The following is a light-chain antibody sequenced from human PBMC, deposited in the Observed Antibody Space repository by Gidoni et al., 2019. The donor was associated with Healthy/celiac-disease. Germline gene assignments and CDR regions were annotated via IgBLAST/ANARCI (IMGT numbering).Light chain of an antibody. Sequence: EIVLTQSPGTLSLSPGERATLSCRARQSVSSSYLAWYQQKPGQAPRLLIYGASSRATGIPDRFSGSGSGTDFTLTLSRLEPEDVAVYYCQQYGSSPLWTFGQGTKVEIK. CDR2: GAS. V-gene: IGKV3-20*01. CDR1: QSVSSSY. J-gene: IGKJ1*01. CDR3: QQYGSSPLWT.